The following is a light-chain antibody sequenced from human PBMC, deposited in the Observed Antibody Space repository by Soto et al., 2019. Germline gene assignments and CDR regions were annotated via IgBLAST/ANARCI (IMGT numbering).Light chain of an antibody. V-gene: IGKV3-15*01. CDR1: QSVSSN. J-gene: IGKJ2*01. Sequence: EIVMTQSPATLSVSPGERATLSCRASQSVSSNLAWYQQKPGQAPRLLIYGASTRDTGIPARFSSSGSGTEFTLTISSLQSEDFAVYYCQQYNNWYTFGQGTKLEIK. CDR2: GAS. CDR3: QQYNNWYT.